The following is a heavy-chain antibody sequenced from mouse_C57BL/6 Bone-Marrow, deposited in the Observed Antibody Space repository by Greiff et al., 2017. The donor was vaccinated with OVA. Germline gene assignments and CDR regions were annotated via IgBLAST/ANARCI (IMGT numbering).Heavy chain of an antibody. Sequence: QVQLQQSGAELVRPGTSVKVSCKASGYAFTNYLIEWVKQRPGQGLEWIGVINPGSGGTNYNEKFKGKATLTADKSSSTAYMQLSSLASEVSAVYFCARKFAYWGQGTLVTVSA. CDR3: ARKFAY. CDR1: GYAFTNYL. CDR2: INPGSGGT. J-gene: IGHJ3*01. V-gene: IGHV1-54*01.